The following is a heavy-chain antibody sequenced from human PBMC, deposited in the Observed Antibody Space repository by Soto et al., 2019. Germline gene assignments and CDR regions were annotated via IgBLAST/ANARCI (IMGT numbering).Heavy chain of an antibody. CDR2: ISAYNGNT. V-gene: IGHV1-18*01. Sequence: QVQLVQSGAEVKKPGASVKVSCKASGYTFTSYGISWVRQAPGQGLEWMGWISAYNGNTNYAQKLQGRVTMTTDTSTSTASMELRSLRSDDTAVYYCARERDYDFWSGYDNDFNYYYYYYMDVWGKGTTVTVSS. CDR3: ARERDYDFWSGYDNDFNYYYYYYMDV. CDR1: GYTFTSYG. D-gene: IGHD3-3*01. J-gene: IGHJ6*03.